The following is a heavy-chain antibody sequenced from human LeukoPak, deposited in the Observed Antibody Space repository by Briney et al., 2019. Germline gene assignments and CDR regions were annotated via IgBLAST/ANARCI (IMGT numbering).Heavy chain of an antibody. CDR3: ARVFAVAGREDFDY. V-gene: IGHV3-21*01. D-gene: IGHD6-19*01. CDR1: GFTFSSYS. CDR2: ISSSSSYI. Sequence: PGGSLRLSCAASGFTFSSYSMNWVRQAPGKGLEWFSSISSSSSYIYYADSVKGRFTISRDNAKNSLYLQMNSLRAEDTAVYYCARVFAVAGREDFDYWGQGTLVTVSS. J-gene: IGHJ4*02.